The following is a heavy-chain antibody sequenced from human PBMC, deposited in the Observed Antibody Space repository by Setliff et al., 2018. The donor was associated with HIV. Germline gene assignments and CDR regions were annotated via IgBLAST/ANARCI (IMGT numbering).Heavy chain of an antibody. CDR2: MNPNSGNT. Sequence: ASVKVSCKASGYTFTSYDINWVRQATGQGLEWMGWMNPNSGNTGYAQKFQGRVTMTRNTSISTAYMELSSLRSEETAVYYCARGPKYYDSSGYYYRDAFDIWGQGTMVTVSS. D-gene: IGHD3-22*01. J-gene: IGHJ3*02. CDR1: GYTFTSYD. V-gene: IGHV1-8*02. CDR3: ARGPKYYDSSGYYYRDAFDI.